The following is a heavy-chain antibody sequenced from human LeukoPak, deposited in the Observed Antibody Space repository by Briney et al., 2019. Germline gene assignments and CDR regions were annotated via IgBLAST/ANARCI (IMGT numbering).Heavy chain of an antibody. CDR1: GDSVDSGSYY. J-gene: IGHJ4*02. Sequence: SETLSLTCSVSGDSVDSGSYYWTWIRQPPGRGLEWIGYIYTLGSTIYNPSLKSRVTISVDKSKNQFSLKLSSVTAADTAVYYCARRIHTNDWYRDDSWGQGTLVTVSS. V-gene: IGHV4-61*01. CDR3: ARRIHTNDWYRDDS. D-gene: IGHD6-19*01. CDR2: IYTLGST.